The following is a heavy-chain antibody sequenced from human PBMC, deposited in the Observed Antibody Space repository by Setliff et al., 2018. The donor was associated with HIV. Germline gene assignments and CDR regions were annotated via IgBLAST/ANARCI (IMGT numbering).Heavy chain of an antibody. CDR2: IIPIFGTK. Sequence: SVKVSCKASGGTFSSYAISWVRQAPGQGLERMGGIIPIFGTKNYAQKFQGRVTITTDESTSTAYMELSSLRSEDTAVYYCARQLSNSLDQWGQGTLVTVSS. D-gene: IGHD7-27*01. CDR3: ARQLSNSLDQ. CDR1: GGTFSSYA. J-gene: IGHJ4*02. V-gene: IGHV1-69*05.